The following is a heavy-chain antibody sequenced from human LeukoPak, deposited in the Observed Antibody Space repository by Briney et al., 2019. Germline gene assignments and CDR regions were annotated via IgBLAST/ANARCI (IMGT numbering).Heavy chain of an antibody. V-gene: IGHV3-74*01. CDR2: ITNDGSST. J-gene: IGHJ4*02. CDR1: GLTFSSHW. D-gene: IGHD1-26*01. CDR3: ARDSLYSGSYYRLYYFDY. Sequence: GGSLRLSCAASGLTFSSHWMHWVRQAPGKGLVWVSRITNDGSSTTYADSVKGRFTISRDNAKNMLYLQVNSLRAEDTAVYYCARDSLYSGSYYRLYYFDYWGQGTLVTVSS.